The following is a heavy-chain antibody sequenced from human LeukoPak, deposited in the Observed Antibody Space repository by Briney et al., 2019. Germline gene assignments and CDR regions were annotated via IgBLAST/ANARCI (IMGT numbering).Heavy chain of an antibody. CDR1: GFTFSSYS. D-gene: IGHD6-13*01. CDR2: ISSSSSYI. J-gene: IGHJ6*04. Sequence: GGSLRLSCAASGFTFSSYSMNWVRQAPGKGLEWVSSISSSSSYIYYADSVKGRFTISRDDAKNSLYLQMNSLRAEDTAVYYCARASLYSSSWYYVDVWGKGTTVTVSS. V-gene: IGHV3-21*01. CDR3: ARASLYSSSWYYVDV.